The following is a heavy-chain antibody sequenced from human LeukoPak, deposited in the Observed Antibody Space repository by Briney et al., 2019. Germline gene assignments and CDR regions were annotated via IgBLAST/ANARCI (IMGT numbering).Heavy chain of an antibody. Sequence: GGSLRLSCAASGFTFSSYSINWVRQAPGKGLEWVSSISGSSNYIYHADSVKGRFSVSRDNTKNSLYLQMNSLRVEDTALFYCARRVASANDAFDIWGQGTMVTVSS. CDR1: GFTFSSYS. CDR2: ISGSSNYI. J-gene: IGHJ3*02. CDR3: ARRVASANDAFDI. D-gene: IGHD2-15*01. V-gene: IGHV3-21*01.